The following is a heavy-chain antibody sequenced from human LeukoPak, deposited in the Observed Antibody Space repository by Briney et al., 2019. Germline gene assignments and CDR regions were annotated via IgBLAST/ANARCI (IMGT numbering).Heavy chain of an antibody. CDR2: ISYDGRNT. J-gene: IGHJ4*02. CDR1: GFIFSSSA. Sequence: PGGSLRLSCVASGFIFSSSAFHWYRQAPDKGLEWVAVISYDGRNTYYADSVKGRFTISRDNSKNTLYLQMNSLRVEDTAVYYCAKDGRSSAPHWGQGTLVTVSS. D-gene: IGHD6-6*01. V-gene: IGHV3-30*07. CDR3: AKDGRSSAPH.